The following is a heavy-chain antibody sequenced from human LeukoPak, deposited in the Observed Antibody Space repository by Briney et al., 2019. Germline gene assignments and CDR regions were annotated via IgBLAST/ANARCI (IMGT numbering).Heavy chain of an antibody. J-gene: IGHJ4*02. Sequence: GASVKVSCKASGYTSTGYYMHWVRQAPGQGLEWMGWINPNSGGTNYAQKFQGRVTMTRDTSISTAYMELSRLRSDDTAVYYCARVRGTVVATVDYWGQGTLVTVSS. CDR2: INPNSGGT. CDR1: GYTSTGYY. V-gene: IGHV1-2*02. CDR3: ARVRGTVVATVDY. D-gene: IGHD2-15*01.